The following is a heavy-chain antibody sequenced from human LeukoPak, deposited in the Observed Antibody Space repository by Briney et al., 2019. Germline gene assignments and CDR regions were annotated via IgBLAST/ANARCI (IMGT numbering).Heavy chain of an antibody. D-gene: IGHD6-13*01. J-gene: IGHJ3*02. CDR1: GFTFSSYG. V-gene: IGHV3-30*02. CDR2: IRYDGSKK. CDR3: AKGRVSSWYFDAFDI. Sequence: PGGSLRLSCAASGFTFSSYGMHWVRQAPGKGLEWVAFIRYDGSKKYYPDSVKGRFTISRDNSKNTLYLQMNSLRAEDTAIYYCAKGRVSSWYFDAFDIWGQGTMVTVSS.